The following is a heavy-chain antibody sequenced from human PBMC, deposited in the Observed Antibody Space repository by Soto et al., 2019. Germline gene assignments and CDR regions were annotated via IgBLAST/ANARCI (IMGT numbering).Heavy chain of an antibody. CDR2: INHSGST. Sequence: QVQLQQWGAGLLKPSETLSLTCAVYGGSFSGYYWRWIRQPPGKGLEWIGEINHSGSTNYNPSRRSRVSISVDTSKNQFSLKLSSVNGADTAVYYCARGVGYCSGGSCYFGNFDYWGQGTLVTVSS. D-gene: IGHD2-15*01. J-gene: IGHJ4*02. V-gene: IGHV4-34*01. CDR1: GGSFSGYY. CDR3: ARGVGYCSGGSCYFGNFDY.